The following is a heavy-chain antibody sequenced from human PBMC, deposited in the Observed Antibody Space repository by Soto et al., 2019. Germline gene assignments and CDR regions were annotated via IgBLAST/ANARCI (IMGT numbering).Heavy chain of an antibody. CDR2: IHSSGSA. J-gene: IGHJ4*02. D-gene: IGHD2-2*01. CDR3: ARYYCGTSCYYFEH. CDR1: GGSINSYY. Sequence: QVQLQESGPGLVKPSETLSLTCTVSGGSINSYYWSWIRQPPGKGLEWIGYIHSSGSANYNPSLKSRVPRSVDTSKTQFSLEVHSVTAADTAVYYCARYYCGTSCYYFEHWGQGTLVTVSS. V-gene: IGHV4-59*08.